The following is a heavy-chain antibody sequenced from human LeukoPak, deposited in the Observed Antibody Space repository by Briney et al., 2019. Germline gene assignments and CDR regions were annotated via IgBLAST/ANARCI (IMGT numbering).Heavy chain of an antibody. CDR2: ISYDGSKK. J-gene: IGHJ4*02. V-gene: IGHV3-30-3*01. D-gene: IGHD2-15*01. CDR1: GFTFSSYA. Sequence: PGRSLRLSCAASGFTFSSYAMHWVRQTPGKGLKWVAVISYDGSKKYHADSVKGRFTISRDNSKNTLYLQMNSLSPEDTAVFYCAREIRPVDDYWGQGTLVTVSS. CDR3: AREIRPVDDY.